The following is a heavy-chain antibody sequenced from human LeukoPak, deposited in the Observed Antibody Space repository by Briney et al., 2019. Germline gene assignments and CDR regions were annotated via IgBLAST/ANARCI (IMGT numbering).Heavy chain of an antibody. D-gene: IGHD3-10*01. CDR1: GFTFSSYS. CDR2: ISSSGSYI. V-gene: IGHV3-21*01. CDR3: AREHNGSGTYCDY. Sequence: GGSLRLSCAASGFTFSSYSMNWVRQAPGKGLEWVSSISSSGSYIYYADSVKGRFTISRDNAKNSLYLQMNSLRAEDTAVYYCAREHNGSGTYCDYWGRGTLVTVSS. J-gene: IGHJ4*02.